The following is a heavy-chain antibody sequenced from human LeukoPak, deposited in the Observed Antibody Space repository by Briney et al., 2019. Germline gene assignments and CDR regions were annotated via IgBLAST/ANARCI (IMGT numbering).Heavy chain of an antibody. CDR2: ISSSGTTI. J-gene: IGHJ4*02. CDR3: ARGPAGMYSSGWYGGYYFDY. V-gene: IGHV3-11*01. CDR1: GFTFSDYD. Sequence: GGSLRLSCAASGFTFSDYDMSWIRQAPGKGLEWGSYISSSGTTIYYADSVRGRVTISRDNTKNSLYLQMNRLRAEDTAVYYCARGPAGMYSSGWYGGYYFDYWGQGTLVTVS. D-gene: IGHD6-19*01.